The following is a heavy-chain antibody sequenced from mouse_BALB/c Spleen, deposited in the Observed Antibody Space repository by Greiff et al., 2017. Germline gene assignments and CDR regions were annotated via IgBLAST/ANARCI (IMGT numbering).Heavy chain of an antibody. CDR1: GFTFSSYA. CDR2: ISSGGSYT. J-gene: IGHJ3*01. V-gene: IGHV5-9-3*01. D-gene: IGHD1-1*01. CDR3: ARHGDYGSSSWFAY. Sequence: DVHLVESGGGLVKPGGSLKLSCAASGFTFSSYAMSWVRQTPEKRLEWVATISSGGSYTYYPDSVKGRFTISRDNAKNTLYLQMSSLRSEDTAMYYCARHGDYGSSSWFAYWGQGTLVTVSA.